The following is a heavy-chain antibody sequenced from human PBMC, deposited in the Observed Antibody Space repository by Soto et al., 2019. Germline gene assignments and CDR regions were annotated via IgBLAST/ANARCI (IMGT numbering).Heavy chain of an antibody. CDR3: ARGAGYCTKGVCSPDYYYYGMHV. D-gene: IGHD2-8*01. CDR1: GFTFSSYG. CDR2: IWYDGSNK. Sequence: QVQLVESGGGVVQPGRSLRLSCAASGFTFSSYGMHWVRQAPGKGLEWVAVIWYDGSNKYYADSVKGRFTIPRDNSKNTLELQMSRRRAEDTAVYYCARGAGYCTKGVCSPDYYYYGMHVWDQGTTVTVSS. J-gene: IGHJ6*02. V-gene: IGHV3-33*01.